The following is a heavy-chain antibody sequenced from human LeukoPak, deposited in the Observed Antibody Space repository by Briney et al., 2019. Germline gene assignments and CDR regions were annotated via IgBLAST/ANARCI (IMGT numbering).Heavy chain of an antibody. J-gene: IGHJ6*02. V-gene: IGHV5-51*01. CDR2: IDPGDSGT. D-gene: IGHD6-13*01. CDR3: ARRSSSYGMDV. Sequence: GESLKISCKGSGYSFSTYWIAWVRQKPGKGLEWMGIIDPGDSGTKYSPSFQGQVTISADKSISTAYLQWSSLKASDTAMFYCARRSSSYGMDVWGQGTTVTVSS. CDR1: GYSFSTYW.